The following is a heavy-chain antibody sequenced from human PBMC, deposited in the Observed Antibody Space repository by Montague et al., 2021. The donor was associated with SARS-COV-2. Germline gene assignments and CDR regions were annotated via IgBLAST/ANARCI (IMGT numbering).Heavy chain of an antibody. Sequence: SETLYLTCTVSGGSISSYYWSWIRQPPGKALEWIGYIYYSGSTNYNPSLNSRVTISVDTSKNQFSLKLTSVTAADTAVYFCARESDSYPSGTQYFALWGRGTLVTVSS. J-gene: IGHJ2*01. CDR1: GGSISSYY. CDR2: IYYSGST. CDR3: ARESDSYPSGTQYFAL. V-gene: IGHV4-59*01. D-gene: IGHD5-18*01.